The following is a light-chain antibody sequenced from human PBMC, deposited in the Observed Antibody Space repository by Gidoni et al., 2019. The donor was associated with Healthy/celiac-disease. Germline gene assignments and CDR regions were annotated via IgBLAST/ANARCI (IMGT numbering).Light chain of an antibody. V-gene: IGLV3-25*03. Sequence: SYELTQPPSVSVSPGQTARITCSGDALPKQNAYWYQQKPGQAPVLVIFQGSERPSGIPERFSGSSSGTTVTLTISGVQAEDEADYYCQSADSSGTYRVFGGGTKLTVL. CDR2: QGS. CDR1: ALPKQN. CDR3: QSADSSGTYRV. J-gene: IGLJ2*01.